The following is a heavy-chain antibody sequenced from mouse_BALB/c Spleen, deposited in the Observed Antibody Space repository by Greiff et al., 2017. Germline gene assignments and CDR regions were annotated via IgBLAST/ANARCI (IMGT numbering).Heavy chain of an antibody. V-gene: IGHV5-17*02. CDR3: ARSSVYYDYAGFAY. Sequence: EVQRVESGGGLVQPGGSRKLSCAASGFTFSSFGMHWVRQAPEKGLEWVAYISSGSSTIYYADTVKGRFTISRDNPKNTLFLQMTSLRSEDTAMYYCARSSVYYDYAGFAYWGQGTLVTVSA. J-gene: IGHJ3*01. CDR1: GFTFSSFG. CDR2: ISSGSSTI. D-gene: IGHD2-4*01.